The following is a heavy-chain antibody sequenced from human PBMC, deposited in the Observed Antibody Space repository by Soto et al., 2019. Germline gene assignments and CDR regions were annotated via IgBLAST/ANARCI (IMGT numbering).Heavy chain of an antibody. V-gene: IGHV3-23*01. CDR3: AKVGPRGYSGYDYYYYGMDV. D-gene: IGHD5-12*01. CDR1: GFTFSSYA. Sequence: GGSLRLSCAASGFTFSSYAMSWVRQAPGKGLEWVSAISGSGGSTYYADSVKGRSTISRDNSKNTLYLQMNSLRAEDTAVYYCAKVGPRGYSGYDYYYYGMDVWGQGTTVTVSS. J-gene: IGHJ6*02. CDR2: ISGSGGST.